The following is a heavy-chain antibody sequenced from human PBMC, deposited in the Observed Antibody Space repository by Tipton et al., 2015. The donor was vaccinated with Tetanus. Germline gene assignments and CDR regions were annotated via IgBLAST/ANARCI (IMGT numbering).Heavy chain of an antibody. D-gene: IGHD3-16*01. V-gene: IGHV3-33*06. J-gene: IGHJ3*01. Sequence: SLRLSCAASGFTFSTNAMHWVRQAPGKGLEWVAAIWNDGGYKYYADSVKGRFTVSRDNSEKTLSLQMNSLRAEDTAIYYCAKDLGDVFQGAFDVWGPGTTVTVSS. CDR1: GFTFSTNA. CDR3: AKDLGDVFQGAFDV. CDR2: IWNDGGYK.